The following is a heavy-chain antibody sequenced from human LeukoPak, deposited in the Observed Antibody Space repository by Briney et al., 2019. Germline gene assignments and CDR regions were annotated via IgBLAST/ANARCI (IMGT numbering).Heavy chain of an antibody. J-gene: IGHJ6*02. V-gene: IGHV4-59*08. CDR1: GGSISSYY. CDR3: ARHTPISLVRGYYYSLDV. CDR2: IYYSGST. Sequence: SETLSLTCTVSGGSISSYYWSWIRQPPGKGLEWIGYIYYSGSTNYNPSLKSRVTISVDTSKNQFSLKLSSVTAADMAVYFCARHTPISLVRGYYYSLDVWGQGTTVTVSS. D-gene: IGHD3-10*01.